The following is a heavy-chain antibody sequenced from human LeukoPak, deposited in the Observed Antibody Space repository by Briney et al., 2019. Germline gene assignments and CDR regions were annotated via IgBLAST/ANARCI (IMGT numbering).Heavy chain of an antibody. V-gene: IGHV5-51*01. CDR2: IYPGDSDT. CDR3: ARPNITSYYDSRGYDAFDV. CDR1: GYSFINYW. D-gene: IGHD3-22*01. J-gene: IGHJ3*01. Sequence: EESLKISCKASGYSFINYWIGWVRQMPGKGLEWMGNIYPGDSDTRYRPSFQGHVTISADKSVRTAYLQWSSLKASDTAMYYCARPNITSYYDSRGYDAFDVWGQGTMVTVSS.